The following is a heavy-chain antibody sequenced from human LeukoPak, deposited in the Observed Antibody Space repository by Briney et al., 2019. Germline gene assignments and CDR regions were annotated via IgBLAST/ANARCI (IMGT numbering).Heavy chain of an antibody. J-gene: IGHJ6*03. CDR2: INPNSGGT. CDR3: ARDYSTSFRPYYYYYMDV. Sequence: RASVKVSCKASGYTFTGYYMHWVRQAPGQGLEWMGWINPNSGGTNYAQEFQGRVTMTRDTSISTAYMELSRLRSDDTAEYYCARDYSTSFRPYYYYYMDVWGKGTTVTVSS. D-gene: IGHD2-2*01. CDR1: GYTFTGYY. V-gene: IGHV1-2*02.